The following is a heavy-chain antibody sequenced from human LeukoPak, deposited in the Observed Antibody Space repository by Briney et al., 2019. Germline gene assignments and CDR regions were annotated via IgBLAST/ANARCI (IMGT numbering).Heavy chain of an antibody. CDR2: VDPTDSFT. Sequence: GESLKISCKGSGYSFTNYWISWVRQMPGKDLEWIGRVDPTDSFTNYSPSFQGHVAISVDKSISTAYLQWSSLKASDTAMYYCARQGIVVADSFDPWGQGTLVTVSS. CDR3: ARQGIVVADSFDP. V-gene: IGHV5-10-1*01. J-gene: IGHJ5*02. D-gene: IGHD6-19*01. CDR1: GYSFTNYW.